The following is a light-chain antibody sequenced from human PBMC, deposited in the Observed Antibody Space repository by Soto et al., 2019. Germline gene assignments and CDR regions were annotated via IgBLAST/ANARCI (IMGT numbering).Light chain of an antibody. V-gene: IGKV1-5*01. CDR2: DAS. CDR1: QSISGW. CDR3: QQYNIYPWT. J-gene: IGKJ1*01. Sequence: DIQMTQSPSTLSASVGDRVTITCRASQSISGWLAWYQQKPGKPPNLLIYDASSLHNGVPSRFSGSGSETEFTLTINTLQPDDVATYYCQQYNIYPWTLGQGTKVDIK.